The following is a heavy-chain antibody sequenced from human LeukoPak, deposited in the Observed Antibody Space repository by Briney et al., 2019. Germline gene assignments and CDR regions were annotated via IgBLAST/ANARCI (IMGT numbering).Heavy chain of an antibody. Sequence: GGSLRLSCAASGFTFSSYAMSWLRQAPAKGLEGVSAISGSGGSTYYADSVKGRFTISRDNSKNTLYLQMNSLRAEDTAVYYCAGSTFSIAAAGTGFDYWGQGTLVTVSS. CDR2: ISGSGGST. CDR3: AGSTFSIAAAGTGFDY. D-gene: IGHD6-13*01. CDR1: GFTFSSYA. J-gene: IGHJ4*02. V-gene: IGHV3-23*01.